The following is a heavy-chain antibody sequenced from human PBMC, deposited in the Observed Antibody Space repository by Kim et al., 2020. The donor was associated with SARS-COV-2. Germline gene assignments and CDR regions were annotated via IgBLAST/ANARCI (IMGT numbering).Heavy chain of an antibody. CDR3: AKDYGSGWYFASQFDY. CDR1: GFTFSSYA. J-gene: IGHJ4*02. CDR2: ISGSGGST. V-gene: IGHV3-23*01. D-gene: IGHD6-19*01. Sequence: GGSLRLSCAASGFTFSSYAMSWVRQAPGKGLEWVSAISGSGGSTYYADSVKGRFTISRDNSKNTLYLQMNSLRAEDTAVYYCAKDYGSGWYFASQFDYWGQGTLVTVSS.